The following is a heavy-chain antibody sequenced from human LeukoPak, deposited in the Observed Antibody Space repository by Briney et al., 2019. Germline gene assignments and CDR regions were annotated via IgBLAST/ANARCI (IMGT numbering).Heavy chain of an antibody. D-gene: IGHD3-3*01. CDR3: ARDSTIFGVARLAFDI. Sequence: SETLSLTCTVSGGSISSGGYYWSWIRQPPGKGLEWIGYIYYSGSTYYNPSLKSRVTISVDTSKNQFSLKLSSVTAADTAVYYCARDSTIFGVARLAFDIWGQGTMVTVSS. J-gene: IGHJ3*02. CDR1: GGSISSGGYY. V-gene: IGHV4-30-4*08. CDR2: IYYSGST.